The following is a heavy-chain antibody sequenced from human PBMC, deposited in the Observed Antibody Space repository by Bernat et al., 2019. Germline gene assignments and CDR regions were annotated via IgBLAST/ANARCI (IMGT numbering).Heavy chain of an antibody. CDR2: ISYDGSNK. CDR1: GFTFSSYG. V-gene: IGHV3-30*18. Sequence: QVQLVESGGGVVQPGRSLRLSCAASGFTFSSYGMHWVRQAPGKGLEWVAVISYDGSNKYYADSVKGRFTISRDNSKNTLYLQMNSLRAEDTAVYYCAKPLVRDGYNHFDYWGQGTLVTVSS. J-gene: IGHJ4*02. D-gene: IGHD5-24*01. CDR3: AKPLVRDGYNHFDY.